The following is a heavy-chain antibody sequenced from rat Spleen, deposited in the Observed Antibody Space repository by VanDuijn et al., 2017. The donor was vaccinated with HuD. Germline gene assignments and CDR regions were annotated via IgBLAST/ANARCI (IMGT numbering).Heavy chain of an antibody. D-gene: IGHD1-12*02. J-gene: IGHJ2*01. Sequence: EVQLQESGPGLVKPSQSLSLTCSVTGYSITSNYWGWIRKFPGNKMEWMGYISYSGSTSYNPSLKSRISITRDTSKNQFILQLNSVTTEDTATYYCARSYYDGSYYYDAWGQGVMVTVSS. CDR3: ARSYYDGSYYYDA. CDR1: GYSITSNY. CDR2: ISYSGST. V-gene: IGHV3-1*01.